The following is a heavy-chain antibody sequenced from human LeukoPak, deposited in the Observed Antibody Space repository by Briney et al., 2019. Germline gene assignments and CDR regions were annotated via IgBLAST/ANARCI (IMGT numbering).Heavy chain of an antibody. J-gene: IGHJ4*02. Sequence: PGGSLRLSCSASGFTFSLYAMHWVRQAPGRGLEYVSAITSNGGSTYYADSVKGRFTISRDNSKNALYLQMNGLRADDTAVYYCGIRDTSDYYVFWGQGTLVTVSS. CDR1: GFTFSLYA. D-gene: IGHD3-22*01. CDR3: GIRDTSDYYVF. CDR2: ITSNGGST. V-gene: IGHV3-64*04.